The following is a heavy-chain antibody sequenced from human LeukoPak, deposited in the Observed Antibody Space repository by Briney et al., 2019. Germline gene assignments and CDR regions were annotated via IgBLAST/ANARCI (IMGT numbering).Heavy chain of an antibody. Sequence: GGSLRLSCAASGFTFSSSWMSWVRQAPGKGLEWVSSISSSSSYIYYADSVKGRFTISRDNAKNSLYLQMNSLRAEDTAVYYCASSLGAPHDYWGQGTLVTVSS. D-gene: IGHD1-26*01. J-gene: IGHJ4*02. CDR1: GFTFSSSW. V-gene: IGHV3-21*01. CDR2: ISSSSSYI. CDR3: ASSLGAPHDY.